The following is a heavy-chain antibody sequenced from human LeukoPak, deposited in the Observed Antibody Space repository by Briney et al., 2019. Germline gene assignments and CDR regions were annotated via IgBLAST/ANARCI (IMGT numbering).Heavy chain of an antibody. CDR1: GLTFSNFP. D-gene: IGHD3-22*01. V-gene: IGHV3-30*02. CDR2: IQDDGATT. Sequence: GGSLRLSCAASGLTFSNFPMHWVRQAPGKGLEWVALIQDDGATTNYVDSVRGRFTISRDNSKSTVYLQMNSLKPDDTAVHYCATQSITLVVVISPFDYWGQGTLVTVSS. J-gene: IGHJ4*02. CDR3: ATQSITLVVVISPFDY.